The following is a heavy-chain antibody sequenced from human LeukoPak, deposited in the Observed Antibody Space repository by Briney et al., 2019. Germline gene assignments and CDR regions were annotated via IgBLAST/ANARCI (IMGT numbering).Heavy chain of an antibody. V-gene: IGHV5-51*01. D-gene: IGHD5-24*01. J-gene: IGHJ4*02. CDR1: GYSFASYW. CDR2: IYPGDSDT. CDR3: ARQNYRLSPIDY. Sequence: GESLKISCETSGYSFASYWIAWVRQMPGKGLEWMGIIYPGDSDTTYSPSFQGQVTISADKSISTAYLQWSSLKASDTAMYYCARQNYRLSPIDYWGQGTLVTVSS.